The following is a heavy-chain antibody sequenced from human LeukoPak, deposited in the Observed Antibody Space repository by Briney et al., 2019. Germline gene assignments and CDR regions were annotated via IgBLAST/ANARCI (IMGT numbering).Heavy chain of an antibody. CDR2: ISSSSSYI. Sequence: GGSLRLSCAASGFTFSSYSMNWVRQAPGKGVVWVSYISSSSSYIYYADSVKGRFTISRDNAKNSLYLQMNSLRAEDRAVYYCARDIADERDYWGQGTLVTVSS. CDR1: GFTFSSYS. CDR3: ARDIADERDY. V-gene: IGHV3-21*05. D-gene: IGHD6-13*01. J-gene: IGHJ4*02.